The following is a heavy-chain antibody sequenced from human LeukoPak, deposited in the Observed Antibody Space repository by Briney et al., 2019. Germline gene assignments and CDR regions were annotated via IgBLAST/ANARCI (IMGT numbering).Heavy chain of an antibody. D-gene: IGHD3-9*01. CDR3: ARGKSAYYDILTGYSLALFDY. CDR1: GGSISSYY. J-gene: IGHJ4*02. Sequence: SETLSLTCTVSGGSISSYYWSWIRQPPGKGLEWIGYIYYSGSTNYNPSLKSRVTISVDTSKNQFSLKLSSVTAADTAVYYCARGKSAYYDILTGYSLALFDYWGQGTLVTVSS. CDR2: IYYSGST. V-gene: IGHV4-59*01.